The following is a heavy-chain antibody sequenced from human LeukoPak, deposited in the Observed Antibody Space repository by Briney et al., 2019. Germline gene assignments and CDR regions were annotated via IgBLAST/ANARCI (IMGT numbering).Heavy chain of an antibody. D-gene: IGHD6-19*01. CDR2: IYYSGST. Sequence: SETLSLTCTVSGGSISSYYWSWIRQPPGKGLEWIGYIYYSGSTNYNPSLKSRVTISVDTSKNQFSLKLSSMTAADTAVYYCAGIPAGTGYSSGWYRRGGAFDIWGQGTMVTVSS. V-gene: IGHV4-59*01. J-gene: IGHJ3*02. CDR1: GGSISSYY. CDR3: AGIPAGTGYSSGWYRRGGAFDI.